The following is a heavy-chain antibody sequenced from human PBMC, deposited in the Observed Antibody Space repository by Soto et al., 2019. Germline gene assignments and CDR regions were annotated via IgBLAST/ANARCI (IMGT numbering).Heavy chain of an antibody. J-gene: IGHJ4*02. D-gene: IGHD5-18*01. CDR2: INHSGST. CDR1: GGSFSGYY. V-gene: IGHV4-34*01. CDR3: ARGNPMVMFDY. Sequence: PSETLSLTCAVYGGSFSGYYWSWIRQPPGKGLERIGEINHSGSTNYNPSLKSRVTISVDTSKNQFSLKLSSVTAADTAVYYCARGNPMVMFDYWGQGTLVTVSS.